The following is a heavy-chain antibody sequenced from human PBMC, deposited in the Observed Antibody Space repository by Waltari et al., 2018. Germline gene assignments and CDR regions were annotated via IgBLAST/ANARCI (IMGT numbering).Heavy chain of an antibody. V-gene: IGHV3-66*02. CDR3: SRARDEDTAMVFFDH. D-gene: IGHD5-18*01. J-gene: IGHJ4*02. CDR1: GFTVSTTH. CDR2: IYPAGST. Sequence: DVQLVESGGGLVHPGGSLSIPCAASGFTVSTTHMSWVRQAPGKGLEWVSIIYPAGSTYNADSVVGRFTISRDVSQNTLHLQMNNLRPEDTAVYYCSRARDEDTAMVFFDHWGQGTLVSVSS.